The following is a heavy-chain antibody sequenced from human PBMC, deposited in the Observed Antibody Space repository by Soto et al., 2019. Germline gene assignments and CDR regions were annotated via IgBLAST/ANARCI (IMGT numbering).Heavy chain of an antibody. D-gene: IGHD2-2*01. CDR1: GGSISSSSYY. Sequence: QLQLQESGPGLMKPSETLSLTCTVSGGSISSSSYYWGWIRQPPGKGLEWIGSIYYSGSTYYNPSLKSRVTISVDTSKNQFSLKLSSVTAADTAVYYCARGIHYCSSTSCYREHWFDPWGQGTLVTVSS. J-gene: IGHJ5*02. CDR3: ARGIHYCSSTSCYREHWFDP. V-gene: IGHV4-39*01. CDR2: IYYSGST.